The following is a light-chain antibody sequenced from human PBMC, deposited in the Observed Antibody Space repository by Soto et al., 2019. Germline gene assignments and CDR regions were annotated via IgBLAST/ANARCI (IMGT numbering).Light chain of an antibody. V-gene: IGKV3-11*01. CDR2: DAS. J-gene: IGKJ5*01. CDR1: QSVAYF. Sequence: EIVLTQSPATLSLSPGERATLSCRASQSVAYFLAWYQQKPGQAPRLLIYDASNRATGVPSRFSGSGSAADFTLTISSLEPEDFAFYCCQQYSNGASIPVAQGTR. CDR3: QQYSNGASIP.